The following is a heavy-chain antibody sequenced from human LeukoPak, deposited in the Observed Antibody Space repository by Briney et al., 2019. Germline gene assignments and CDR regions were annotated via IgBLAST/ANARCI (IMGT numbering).Heavy chain of an antibody. J-gene: IGHJ5*02. Sequence: PSETLSLTCTVSGGSISSGGYYWSWIRQHPGKGLEWIGYIYYSGSTYYNPSLKSRVTISVDTSKNQFSLKLSSVTAADTAVYYCARVRGYSSGWYTGNWFDPWGQGTLVTVSS. CDR2: IYYSGST. D-gene: IGHD6-19*01. CDR1: GGSISSGGYY. V-gene: IGHV4-31*03. CDR3: ARVRGYSSGWYTGNWFDP.